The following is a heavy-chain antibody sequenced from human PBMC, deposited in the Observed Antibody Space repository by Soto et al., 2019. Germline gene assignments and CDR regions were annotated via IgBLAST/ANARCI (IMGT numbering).Heavy chain of an antibody. CDR3: ARDHGPVEMASSYGMDV. Sequence: GGSLRLSCAASGFTFSSYAMHWVRQAPGKGLEWVAVISHDGSNKYYADSVKGRFTISRDNSKNTLYLQMNSLRAEDTAVYYCARDHGPVEMASSYGMDVWGQGTTFTVSS. V-gene: IGHV3-30-3*01. CDR1: GFTFSSYA. J-gene: IGHJ6*02. CDR2: ISHDGSNK. D-gene: IGHD2-2*01.